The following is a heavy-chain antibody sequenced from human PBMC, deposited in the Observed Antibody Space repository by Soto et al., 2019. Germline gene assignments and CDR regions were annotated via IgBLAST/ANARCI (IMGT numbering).Heavy chain of an antibody. CDR3: TKTETLLTGNNWFDR. CDR1: GFTFSSYA. J-gene: IGHJ5*02. CDR2: ISVDGRRT. V-gene: IGHV3-23*01. Sequence: EVHLLESGGGLVQPGGSLRLSCAASGFTFSSYAMTWVRQAPGKGLEWVSGISVDGRRTYYADSVKGRFTISRDNSENTLYLQMNSLRADDTAVYYCTKTETLLTGNNWFDRWGQGTLVTVSS. D-gene: IGHD3-9*01.